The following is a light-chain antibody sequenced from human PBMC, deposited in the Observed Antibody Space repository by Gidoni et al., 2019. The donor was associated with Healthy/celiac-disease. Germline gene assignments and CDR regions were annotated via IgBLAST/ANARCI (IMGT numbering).Light chain of an antibody. CDR2: GAS. CDR3: QRYGSSQIT. V-gene: IGKV3-20*01. CDR1: QSVSSSY. J-gene: IGKJ5*01. Sequence: EIVLTQSPGTLSLSPGDRATLSCRASQSVSSSYLAWYQQKPGQAPRLLIYGASSRATGIPDRFSGSGSGTDFTLTISRLEPEDFAVYYCQRYGSSQITFGQGTRLEIK.